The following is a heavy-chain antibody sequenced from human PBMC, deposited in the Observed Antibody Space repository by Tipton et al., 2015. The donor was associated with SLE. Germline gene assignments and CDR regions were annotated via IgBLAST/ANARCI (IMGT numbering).Heavy chain of an antibody. D-gene: IGHD5-12*01. CDR3: ARGRYSGSAY. V-gene: IGHV4-34*01. Sequence: TLSLTCAVYGGSFSGYYWSWIRQPPGKGLEWIGEINQSGSTNYNPSLKSRVTISVGTSKNQFSLKLSSVTAADTAVYYCARGRYSGSAYWGQGTLVTVSS. CDR2: INQSGST. CDR1: GGSFSGYY. J-gene: IGHJ4*02.